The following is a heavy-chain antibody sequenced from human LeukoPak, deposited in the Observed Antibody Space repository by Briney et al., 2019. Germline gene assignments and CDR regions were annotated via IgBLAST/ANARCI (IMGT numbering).Heavy chain of an antibody. CDR2: RNPNSGNT. Sequence: ASVKVSFKASGYTFTSYDINWVRQATGQGLEWMGWRNPNSGNTGYAQKFQGRVTITRNTSISTAYMELSSLRSEDTAVYYCARSAAGTRRGIRFDPWGQGTLVTVSS. V-gene: IGHV1-8*03. CDR3: ARSAAGTRRGIRFDP. D-gene: IGHD6-13*01. J-gene: IGHJ5*02. CDR1: GYTFTSYD.